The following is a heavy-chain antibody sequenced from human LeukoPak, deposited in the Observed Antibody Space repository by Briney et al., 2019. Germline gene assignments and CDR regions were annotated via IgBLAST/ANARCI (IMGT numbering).Heavy chain of an antibody. CDR2: IYHSGST. D-gene: IGHD4-23*01. CDR3: AREGIDYGGTNWFDP. CDR1: GGSISSGGYY. Sequence: SETLSLTCTVSGGSISSGGYYWSWIRQPPGKGLEWIGYIYHSGSTYYNPSLKSRVTISVDRSKNQFSLKLSSVTAADTAVYYCAREGIDYGGTNWFDPWGQGTLVTVSS. V-gene: IGHV4-30-2*01. J-gene: IGHJ5*02.